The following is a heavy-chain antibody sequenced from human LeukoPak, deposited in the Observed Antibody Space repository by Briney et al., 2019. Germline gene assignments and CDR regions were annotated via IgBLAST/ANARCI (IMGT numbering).Heavy chain of an antibody. J-gene: IGHJ4*02. D-gene: IGHD2-15*01. CDR3: ARLRRYCCGGSCS. CDR2: INPNSGGT. CDR1: GYTFTGYY. Sequence: ASVKVSCKASGYTFTGYYMHWVRQAPGQGLEWMGWINPNSGGTNYAQKFQGRVTMTRDTSISTAYMELSRLRSDDTAVYYCARLRRYCCGGSCSWGQGTLVTVSS. V-gene: IGHV1-2*02.